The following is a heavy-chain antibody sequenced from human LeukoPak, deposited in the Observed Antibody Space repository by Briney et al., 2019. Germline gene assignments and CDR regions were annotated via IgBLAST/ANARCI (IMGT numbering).Heavy chain of an antibody. V-gene: IGHV3-23*01. Sequence: GGSLRLSCAASGFTFSSYAMSWVRQAPGKGLEWVSGISGSGGTTYYADSVQGRFTISRDNSKKTLFLRMSSLRAEDTAVYYCAKGDVVTAIFPLDYWGQGTLVIVSS. CDR3: AKGDVVTAIFPLDY. D-gene: IGHD5-12*01. CDR2: ISGSGGTT. J-gene: IGHJ4*02. CDR1: GFTFSSYA.